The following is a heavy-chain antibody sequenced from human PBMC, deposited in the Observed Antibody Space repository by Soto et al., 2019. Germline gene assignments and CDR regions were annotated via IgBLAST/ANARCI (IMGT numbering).Heavy chain of an antibody. J-gene: IGHJ3*02. CDR3: ARAAGYSSANGAFDI. V-gene: IGHV1-2*04. CDR1: GYTFTCYY. CDR2: INPNSGGT. Sequence: GASVKVSCRASGYTFTCYYMHGVRQAPGQGLEWMGWINPNSGGTNYAQKFQGWVTMTRDTSISTAYMELSRLRSDDTAVYYCARAAGYSSANGAFDIWGQGTMVTVS. D-gene: IGHD6-25*01.